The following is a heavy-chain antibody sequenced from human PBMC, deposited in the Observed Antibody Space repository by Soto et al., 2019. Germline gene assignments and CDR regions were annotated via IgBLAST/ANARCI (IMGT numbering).Heavy chain of an antibody. CDR1: GYTFTGYY. CDR3: ARSTTVTTSPYFDY. CDR2: INPNSGGT. D-gene: IGHD4-17*01. Sequence: QVQLVQSGAEVKKPGASVKVSCKASGYTFTGYYMHWVRQAPGQGLEWMGWINPNSGGTNYAQKFQGWVTMTRDTSISTAYMELSRLRSDDTAVYYCARSTTVTTSPYFDYWGQGALVTVSS. J-gene: IGHJ4*02. V-gene: IGHV1-2*04.